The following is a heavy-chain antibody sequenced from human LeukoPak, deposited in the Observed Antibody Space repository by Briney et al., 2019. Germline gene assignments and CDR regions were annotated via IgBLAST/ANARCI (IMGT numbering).Heavy chain of an antibody. V-gene: IGHV4-59*01. Sequence: SETLSLTCTVSGGSISDYYWSWIRQPPGKGLEWIGYIHYRGSSNNNPSLKSGVTISVDTSKNQFSLKLSSVTAADTAVYYCARGPLWWVYWGQGTLVTVSS. J-gene: IGHJ4*02. D-gene: IGHD4/OR15-4a*01. CDR3: ARGPLWWVY. CDR1: GGSISDYY. CDR2: IHYRGSS.